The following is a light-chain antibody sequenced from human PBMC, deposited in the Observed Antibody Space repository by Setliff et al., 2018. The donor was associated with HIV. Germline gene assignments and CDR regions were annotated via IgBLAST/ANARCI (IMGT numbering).Light chain of an antibody. CDR3: QVWDSSSDHYV. CDR2: DDS. Sequence: SYALTQPPSVSVAPGKTARITCGGNKIGSKSVHWYQQKPGQAPVLAVYDDSDRPSGIPERFSGSNSGNTATLTISRVEAGDEADYYCQVWDSSSDHYVFGTGTKVTVL. CDR1: KIGSKS. J-gene: IGLJ1*01. V-gene: IGLV3-21*03.